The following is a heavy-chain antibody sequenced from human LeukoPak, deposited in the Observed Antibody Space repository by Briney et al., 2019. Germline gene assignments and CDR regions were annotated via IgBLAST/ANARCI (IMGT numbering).Heavy chain of an antibody. D-gene: IGHD4-23*01. V-gene: IGHV1-2*06. CDR1: GYTFTGYY. CDR2: INPNSGGT. Sequence: ASVKVSCKASGYTFTGYYMHWVRQAPGQGLEWMGRINPNSGGTNYAQKFQGRVTMTRDTSISTAYMELSRLRSDDTAVYYCASLPWSLSEFDYWGQGTLVTVSS. J-gene: IGHJ4*02. CDR3: ASLPWSLSEFDY.